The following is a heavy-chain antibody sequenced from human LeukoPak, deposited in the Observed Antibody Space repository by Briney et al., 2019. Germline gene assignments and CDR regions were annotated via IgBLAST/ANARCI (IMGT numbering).Heavy chain of an antibody. CDR2: IKQDGSEK. J-gene: IGHJ4*02. Sequence: PGGSLRLSCAASGFIFSSYWMSWVRQAPGKGLEWVANIKQDGSEKYYVDSVKGRFTISRDNAKNSLYLQMNSLRAEDTAVYYCASGGWRGDDWGQGTLVTVSS. V-gene: IGHV3-7*01. D-gene: IGHD6-19*01. CDR3: ASGGWRGDD. CDR1: GFIFSSYW.